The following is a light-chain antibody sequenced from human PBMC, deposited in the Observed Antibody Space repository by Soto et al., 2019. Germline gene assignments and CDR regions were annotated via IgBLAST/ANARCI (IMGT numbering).Light chain of an antibody. Sequence: DIVLTQSPATLSLSPGERATLSCRASQNVGTYLAWFQQRPGQAPRLLISDASNRATGIPARFVGSGSGTDLTLTISSLEPEDFAVYFCQQRSNWPRTFGQGTKLEIK. CDR2: DAS. J-gene: IGKJ2*01. V-gene: IGKV3-11*01. CDR1: QNVGTY. CDR3: QQRSNWPRT.